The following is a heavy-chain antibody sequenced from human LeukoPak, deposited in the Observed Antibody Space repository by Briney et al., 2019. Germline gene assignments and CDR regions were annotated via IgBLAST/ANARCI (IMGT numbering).Heavy chain of an antibody. Sequence: SVKVSCKASGGTFSSYAITWVRQAPGQGLEWMGGIIPIFGTANYAQKFQGRVTITTDESTTTAYMELSSLRSEDTAVYYCAREAYDPARPGFDPWGQGTLVTVSS. CDR1: GGTFSSYA. V-gene: IGHV1-69*05. CDR2: IIPIFGTA. J-gene: IGHJ5*02. D-gene: IGHD3-22*01. CDR3: AREAYDPARPGFDP.